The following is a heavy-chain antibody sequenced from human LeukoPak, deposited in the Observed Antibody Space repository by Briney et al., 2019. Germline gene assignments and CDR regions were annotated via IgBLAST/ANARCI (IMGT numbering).Heavy chain of an antibody. CDR3: ANSRYCSSGSRYFDY. Sequence: PGGSLRLSCAASGFTFNNYAMSWVRQAPGKGLGWVASISDNGHVTFYADSVKGRVTISRDNSRNTQHLQMDSLKVEDTAVYYCANSRYCSSGSRYFDYWGRGTLVTVSS. CDR1: GFTFNNYA. D-gene: IGHD2-15*01. CDR2: ISDNGHVT. J-gene: IGHJ4*02. V-gene: IGHV3-23*01.